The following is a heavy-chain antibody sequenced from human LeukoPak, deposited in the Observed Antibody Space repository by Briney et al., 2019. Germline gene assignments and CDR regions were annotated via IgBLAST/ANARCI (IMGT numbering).Heavy chain of an antibody. CDR2: IIPIFGTA. CDR1: GGTFSSYA. D-gene: IGHD4-17*01. Sequence: ASVKVSCKASGGTFSSYAISWVRQAPGQGLEWMGGIIPIFGTANYAQKFQGRVTITADESTSTAYMELSSLRSEDTAVYYCARHRDGDPSYWYFDLWGRGTLVTVSS. CDR3: ARHRDGDPSYWYFDL. V-gene: IGHV1-69*13. J-gene: IGHJ2*01.